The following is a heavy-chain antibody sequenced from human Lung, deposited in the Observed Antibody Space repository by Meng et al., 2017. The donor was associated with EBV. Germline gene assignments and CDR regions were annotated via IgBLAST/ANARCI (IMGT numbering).Heavy chain of an antibody. J-gene: IGHJ4*02. CDR1: GFSVRSNY. D-gene: IGHD5-12*01. V-gene: IGHV3-53*01. Sequence: EVQLVESGGGLIRPGGSLRLSCVASGFSVRSNYMSWVRQAPGKGLEWVSVIYSGGDTDYADSVKGRFSISRDNSRNTLYLQMNSLRAEDTAVYYCARESQEWLRFFDCWGQGTLVTVST. CDR3: ARESQEWLRFFDC. CDR2: IYSGGDT.